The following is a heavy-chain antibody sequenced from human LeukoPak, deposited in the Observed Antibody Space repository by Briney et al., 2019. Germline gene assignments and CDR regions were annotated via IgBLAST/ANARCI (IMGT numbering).Heavy chain of an antibody. D-gene: IGHD6-19*01. V-gene: IGHV4-4*07. CDR2: IYTSGST. CDR3: ARDESKYSSGWYWFDP. Sequence: SGTLSLTCTVSGGSISSYYWSWIRQPAGKGLVWIGRIYTSGSTNYNPSLKSRVTISVDKSKNQFSLKLSSVTAADTAVYYCARDESKYSSGWYWFDPWGQGTLVTVSS. J-gene: IGHJ5*02. CDR1: GGSISSYY.